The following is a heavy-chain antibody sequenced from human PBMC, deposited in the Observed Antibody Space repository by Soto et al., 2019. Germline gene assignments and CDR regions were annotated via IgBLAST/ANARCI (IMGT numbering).Heavy chain of an antibody. CDR3: ARTSGYSSTDNWFDP. D-gene: IGHD6-13*01. V-gene: IGHV1-18*01. CDR2: ISAYNGNT. Sequence: GASVKVSCKASGYTFTSYGISWVRQSPGQGLEWMGWISAYNGNTTNAQKFQGRVAVTTDTSTSTAYMELMNLRSDDTAVYYCARTSGYSSTDNWFDPWGQGTLVTVSS. CDR1: GYTFTSYG. J-gene: IGHJ5*02.